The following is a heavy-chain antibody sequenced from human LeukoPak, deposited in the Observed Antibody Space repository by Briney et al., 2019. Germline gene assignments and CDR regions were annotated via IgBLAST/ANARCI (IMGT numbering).Heavy chain of an antibody. CDR1: GYTFTGYY. Sequence: ASVKVSCKASGYTFTGYYMHWVRQAPGQGLEWVGRINPNSGGTNYAQKFQGRVTMTRDTSISTAYMELSRLRSDDTAVYYCARDPLVGVRITGTVWFDPWGQGTLVTVSS. D-gene: IGHD1-7*01. V-gene: IGHV1-2*06. CDR3: ARDPLVGVRITGTVWFDP. J-gene: IGHJ5*02. CDR2: INPNSGGT.